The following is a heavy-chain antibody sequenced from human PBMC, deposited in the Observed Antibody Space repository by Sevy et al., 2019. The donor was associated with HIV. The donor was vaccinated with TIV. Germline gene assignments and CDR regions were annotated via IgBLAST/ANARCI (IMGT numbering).Heavy chain of an antibody. V-gene: IGHV3-15*01. D-gene: IGHD3-10*01. CDR2: IKSKTDSGTR. CDR1: GFTFSDAW. J-gene: IGHJ4*02. Sequence: GGSLRLSCTTSGFTFSDAWMNWVRQAPGKGLEWVARIKSKTDSGTRDFAAPVKARFSISRDDSTNTVYLQMTSLKDEETGVYFCVCGFGTSDFDHWGQGTLVTVSS. CDR3: VCGFGTSDFDH.